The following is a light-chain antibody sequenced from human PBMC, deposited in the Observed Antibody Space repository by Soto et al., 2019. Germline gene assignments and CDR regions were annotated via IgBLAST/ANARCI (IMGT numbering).Light chain of an antibody. V-gene: IGLV1-40*01. CDR3: QSYDSSLSGSV. CDR2: VNT. Sequence: QSVLTQPPPVSGAPGQRVTISCTGSSSNIGAGYDVHWYQQLPGIAPKLLIYVNTNRPSGVPDRFSGSKSGTSASLAITGLQAEDEADYYCQSYDSSLSGSVFGGGTKLTVL. CDR1: SSNIGAGYD. J-gene: IGLJ2*01.